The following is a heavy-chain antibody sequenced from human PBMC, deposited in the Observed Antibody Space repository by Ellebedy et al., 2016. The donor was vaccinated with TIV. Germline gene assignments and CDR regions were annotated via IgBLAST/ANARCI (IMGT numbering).Heavy chain of an antibody. CDR2: IRQEGDEI. Sequence: PGGSLRLSCAASGFNFRSYRMTWVRQAPGKGLEWVAKIRQEGDEIYYVESVKGRFTISRDNAKHSLFLQMNSLRVEDTAVYYCARRASYGDYAVQVNPWFDPWGQGTLVTVSS. D-gene: IGHD4-17*01. J-gene: IGHJ5*02. V-gene: IGHV3-7*01. CDR3: ARRASYGDYAVQVNPWFDP. CDR1: GFNFRSYR.